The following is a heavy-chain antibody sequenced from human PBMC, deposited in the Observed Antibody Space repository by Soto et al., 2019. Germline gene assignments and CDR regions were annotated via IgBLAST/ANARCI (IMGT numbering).Heavy chain of an antibody. J-gene: IGHJ4*02. Sequence: EVQLVESGGGLVQPGGSLRLSCAASGFTFSSYDMHWVRQATGKGLEWVSAIGTAGDTYYPGSVKGRFTISRENAKNSLYLQMNSLRAGDTAVYYCARNSDSCGYDYWGQGTLVTVSS. CDR1: GFTFSSYD. D-gene: IGHD3-22*01. CDR3: ARNSDSCGYDY. V-gene: IGHV3-13*04. CDR2: IGTAGDT.